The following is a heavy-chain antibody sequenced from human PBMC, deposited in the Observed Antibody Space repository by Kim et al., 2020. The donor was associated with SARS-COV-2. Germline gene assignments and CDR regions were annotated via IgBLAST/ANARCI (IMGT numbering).Heavy chain of an antibody. J-gene: IGHJ3*02. Sequence: PALKSRVTHSVDTSKNQVSLKLSSVTAADTAVYYCARGVLTIFGVVNAFDIWGQGTMVTVSS. V-gene: IGHV4-31*02. D-gene: IGHD3-3*01. CDR3: ARGVLTIFGVVNAFDI.